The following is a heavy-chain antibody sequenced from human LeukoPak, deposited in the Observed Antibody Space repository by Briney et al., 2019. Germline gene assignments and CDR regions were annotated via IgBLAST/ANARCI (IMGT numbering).Heavy chain of an antibody. CDR3: ARAGGSGRPYNWFDP. V-gene: IGHV1-2*02. CDR1: GYTFTGYY. Sequence: VKVSCKASGYTFTGYYMHWVRQAPGQGLEWMGWINPNSGGTNYAQKFQGRVTMTRDTSISTAYMELSRLRSDDTAVYYCARAGGSGRPYNWFDPWGQGTLVTVSS. CDR2: INPNSGGT. D-gene: IGHD3-10*01. J-gene: IGHJ5*02.